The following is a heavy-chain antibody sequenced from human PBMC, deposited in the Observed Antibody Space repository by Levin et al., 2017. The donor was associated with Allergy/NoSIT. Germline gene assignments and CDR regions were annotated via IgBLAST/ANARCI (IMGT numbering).Heavy chain of an antibody. CDR3: AKGTKIRSGGSFDY. CDR2: ISGSGGST. CDR1: GFTFSSYA. V-gene: IGHV3-23*01. D-gene: IGHD2-15*01. Sequence: GESLKISCAASGFTFSSYAMSWVRQAPGKGLEWVSAISGSGGSTYYADSVKGRFTISRDNSKNTLYLQMNSLRAEDTAVYYCAKGTKIRSGGSFDYWGQGTLVTVSS. J-gene: IGHJ4*02.